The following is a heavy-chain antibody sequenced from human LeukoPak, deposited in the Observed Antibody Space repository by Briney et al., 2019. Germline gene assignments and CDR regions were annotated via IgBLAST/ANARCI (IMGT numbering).Heavy chain of an antibody. D-gene: IGHD4-17*01. V-gene: IGHV1-69*05. CDR3: ARRLGLGYGDYESAFDI. J-gene: IGHJ3*02. CDR1: GGTFGSYA. Sequence: SVKVSCKASGGTFGSYAISWVRQAPGQGLEWMGRIIPIFGTANYAQKFQGRVTITTDESTSTAYMELSSLRSEDTAVYYCARRLGLGYGDYESAFDIWGQGTMVTVSS. CDR2: IIPIFGTA.